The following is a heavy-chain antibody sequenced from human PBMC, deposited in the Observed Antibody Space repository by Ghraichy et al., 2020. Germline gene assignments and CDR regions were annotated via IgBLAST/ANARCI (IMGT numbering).Heavy chain of an antibody. CDR1: GYIFTSYH. D-gene: IGHD3-22*01. Sequence: ASVKVSCKASGYIFTSYHMHWVRQAPGQGLEWMGIINPSGGSTRYAQKFQGRVTMTRDTSTSTVYMGLSSLRSEDTAVYYCAREGQFYYESSGYYPFDYWGQGTLVIVSS. CDR3: AREGQFYYESSGYYPFDY. V-gene: IGHV1-46*01. CDR2: INPSGGST. J-gene: IGHJ4*02.